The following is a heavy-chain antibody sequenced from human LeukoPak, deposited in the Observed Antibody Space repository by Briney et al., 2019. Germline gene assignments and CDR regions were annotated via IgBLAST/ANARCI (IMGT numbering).Heavy chain of an antibody. D-gene: IGHD3-22*01. CDR3: ARGYYDSRGYSNTFDI. CDR1: GASISSSY. CDR2: INYSGNT. V-gene: IGHV4-59*01. Sequence: SEALSLTCAVSGASISSSYWSWIRQPPGKGLEWIGYINYSGNTKYNPSLESRVTISVDASNNQFSLRLSSVTAADTAFYYCARGYYDSRGYSNTFDIWGQGTLVTVSS. J-gene: IGHJ3*02.